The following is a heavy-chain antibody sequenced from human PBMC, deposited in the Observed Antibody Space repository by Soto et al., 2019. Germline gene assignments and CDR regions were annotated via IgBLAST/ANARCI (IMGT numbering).Heavy chain of an antibody. D-gene: IGHD3-22*01. CDR1: GGSISSGDYY. CDR2: IYYSGST. CDR3: ANSGYYHYFDY. Sequence: QVQLQESGPGLVKPSQTLSLTCTVSGGSISSGDYYWSWIRQPPGKGLEWIGYIYYSGSTYYNPSPKRRVTTSVDTSKNQSSLKLSSVTAADTAVYYCANSGYYHYFDYWGQGTLVTVSS. V-gene: IGHV4-30-4*01. J-gene: IGHJ4*02.